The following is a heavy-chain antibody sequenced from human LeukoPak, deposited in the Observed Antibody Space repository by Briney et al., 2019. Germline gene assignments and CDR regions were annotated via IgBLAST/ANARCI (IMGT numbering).Heavy chain of an antibody. V-gene: IGHV3-21*01. D-gene: IGHD2-2*01. CDR3: ARGGCTSASCYLFDY. Sequence: GGSLRLSCAASGFTFSSYSINWVRQAPGKGLEGVSVISSSSNYIFYADSVKGRFTISRDNAKNSLYLQMNSLRAEDTAVYYCARGGCTSASCYLFDYWGQGTLVTVSS. CDR1: GFTFSSYS. CDR2: ISSSSNYI. J-gene: IGHJ4*02.